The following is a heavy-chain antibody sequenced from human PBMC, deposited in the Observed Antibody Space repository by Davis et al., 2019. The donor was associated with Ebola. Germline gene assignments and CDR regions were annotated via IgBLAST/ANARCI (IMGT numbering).Heavy chain of an antibody. J-gene: IGHJ3*01. CDR2: VSGSGGDT. CDR3: AKDNRNIWSEV. Sequence: GESLKISCAASGFTFSSYAMSWVRQAPGKGLEWVTGVSGSGGDTYYADSVKGRFTISRDNSKNTLYLQMNGLRVEDTAIYYCAKDNRNIWSEVWGQGTMVTVSS. V-gene: IGHV3-23*01. CDR1: GFTFSSYA. D-gene: IGHD2/OR15-2a*01.